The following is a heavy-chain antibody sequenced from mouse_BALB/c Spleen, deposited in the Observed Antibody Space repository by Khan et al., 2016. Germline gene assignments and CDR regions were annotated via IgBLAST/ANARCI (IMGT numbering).Heavy chain of an antibody. V-gene: IGHV9-3-1*01. CDR1: GYTFTNYG. CDR2: INTYTGEP. Sequence: QIQLVQSGPELKKPGETVKISCKASGYTFTNYGMNWVKQAPGKGLKWMGWINTYTGEPTYADDFKGRFAFSLETSASTAYLQINNLKNEDTATDVCARRRGFYYAMDYWGQGTSVTVSS. J-gene: IGHJ4*01. CDR3: ARRRGFYYAMDY.